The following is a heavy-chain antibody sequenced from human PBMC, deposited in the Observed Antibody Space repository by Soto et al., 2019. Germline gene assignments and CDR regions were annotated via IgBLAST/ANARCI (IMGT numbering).Heavy chain of an antibody. D-gene: IGHD3-10*01. V-gene: IGHV1-46*01. CDR2: INPSVGST. CDR1: GYTFTSYY. J-gene: IGHJ6*02. CDR3: ARAVLRFGEFIYGMDV. Sequence: AAVKVSCKASGYTFTSYYMHWVRQAPGQGLEWMGIINPSVGSTSYVQKFQGRVTMTRDTSTSTVYMELSSLRSEDTAVYYCARAVLRFGEFIYGMDVWGHGTTVTVSS.